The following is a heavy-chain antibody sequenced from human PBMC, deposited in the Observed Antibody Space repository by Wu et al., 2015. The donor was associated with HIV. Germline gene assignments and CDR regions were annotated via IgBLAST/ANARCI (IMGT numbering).Heavy chain of an antibody. CDR3: ARGGGWSVAVAHLPFDY. J-gene: IGHJ4*02. CDR2: IHPNSGAT. D-gene: IGHD6-19*01. CDR1: GYTFTGYY. Sequence: QVQLVQSGAEVKKPGASVKVSCKASGYTFTGYYMHWVRQAPGQGLQWLGWIHPNSGATKYAQEFQGRVTMTRDTSISTVYMELNRLRSDDTAVFYXARGGGWSVAVAHLPFDYWGQGTLVTVSS. V-gene: IGHV1-2*02.